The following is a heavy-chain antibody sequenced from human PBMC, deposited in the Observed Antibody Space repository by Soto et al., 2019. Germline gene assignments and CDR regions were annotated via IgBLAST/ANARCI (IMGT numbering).Heavy chain of an antibody. J-gene: IGHJ6*02. V-gene: IGHV6-1*01. D-gene: IGHD6-19*01. CDR3: ARWGYSTRWYEWMYGMDV. CDR1: GDRVSSNSAA. Sequence: SQTLSLTCAISGDRVSSNSAAWNWIRQSPSRGLEWLGRTYYRSKWYNDYAVSVKSRITINPDTSKNQFSLQLNSVTPEDTAVSYCARWGYSTRWYEWMYGMDVWGQGTTVTVSS. CDR2: TYYRSKWYN.